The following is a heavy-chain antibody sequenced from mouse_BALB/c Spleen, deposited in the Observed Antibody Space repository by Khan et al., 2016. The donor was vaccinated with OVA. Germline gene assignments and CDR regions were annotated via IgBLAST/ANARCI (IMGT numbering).Heavy chain of an antibody. V-gene: IGHV1S41*01. J-gene: IGHJ4*01. D-gene: IGHD2-4*01. CDR1: GYTFTSYW. CDR2: VSPGSGSH. Sequence: DLVKPGASVKLSCKASGYTFTSYWINWIKQRPGQGLEWIGRVSPGSGSHYYNEIFKGMATRTVDKNSSTAYIQHNSLSSEDSAVEYCARSNDYDKSLYAMDYWGHGTSVTVSS. CDR3: ARSNDYDKSLYAMDY.